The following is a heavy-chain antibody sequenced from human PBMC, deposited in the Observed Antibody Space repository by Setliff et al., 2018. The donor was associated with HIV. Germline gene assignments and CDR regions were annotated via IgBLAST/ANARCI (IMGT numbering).Heavy chain of an antibody. J-gene: IGHJ2*01. CDR3: ARVPPFSGSNFSWYFDL. CDR2: IYHSGST. V-gene: IGHV4-4*02. CDR1: GFTFSSYG. Sequence: PGGSLRLSCAVSGFTFSSYGMHWVRQPPGKGLEWNGEIYHSGSTNYNPSLKSRVTISVDKSKNQFSLKLSSVTAADTALYYCARVPPFSGSNFSWYFDLWGRGTLVTVSS. D-gene: IGHD1-26*01.